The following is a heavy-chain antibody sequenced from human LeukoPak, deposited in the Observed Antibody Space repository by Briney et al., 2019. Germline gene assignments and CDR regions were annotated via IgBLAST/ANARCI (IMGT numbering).Heavy chain of an antibody. V-gene: IGHV1-8*02. D-gene: IGHD3-22*01. CDR3: ASADSSGYGFDY. CDR2: INPNSGNT. CDR1: GGTFSSYA. Sequence: ASVKVSCKASGGTFSSYAISWVRQAPGQGLEWMGWINPNSGNTGYAQKFQGRVTMTRNTSISTAYMELSSLRSEDTAVYYCASADSSGYGFDYWGQGTLVTVSS. J-gene: IGHJ4*02.